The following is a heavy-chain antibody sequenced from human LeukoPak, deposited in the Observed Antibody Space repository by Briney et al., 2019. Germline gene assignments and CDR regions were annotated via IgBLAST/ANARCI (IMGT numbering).Heavy chain of an antibody. CDR3: AKGNGITMIVVVMAFDY. J-gene: IGHJ4*02. CDR2: ISGSGGST. Sequence: PGGSLRLSCAASGFTFSSYAMSWVRQAPGKGLEWVSAISGSGGSTYYADSVKGRFTISRDNSKNTLYLQMNSLRAEDTAVYYCAKGNGITMIVVVMAFDYWGQGTLVTVSS. CDR1: GFTFSSYA. D-gene: IGHD3-22*01. V-gene: IGHV3-23*01.